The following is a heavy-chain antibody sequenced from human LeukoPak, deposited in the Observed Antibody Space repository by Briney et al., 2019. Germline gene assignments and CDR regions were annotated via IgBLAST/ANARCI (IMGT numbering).Heavy chain of an antibody. CDR1: GFTFSSYE. D-gene: IGHD2-2*01. CDR3: ARGETIVVVPATLPVDP. J-gene: IGHJ5*02. Sequence: GGSLRLSCAASGFTFSSYEMNWVRQAPGKGLEWVSYISSSGSNIYYADSVKGRFTISRDNAKNSLYLQMSSLRAEDTAVYYCARGETIVVVPATLPVDPWGQGTLVTVSS. V-gene: IGHV3-48*03. CDR2: ISSSGSNI.